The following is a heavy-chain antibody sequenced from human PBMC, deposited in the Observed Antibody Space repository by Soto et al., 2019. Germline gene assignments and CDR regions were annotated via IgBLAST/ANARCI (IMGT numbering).Heavy chain of an antibody. CDR3: ARRDAHYDFWSGYLNLINNWFDP. V-gene: IGHV5-51*01. J-gene: IGHJ5*02. CDR1: GYSFTSYW. D-gene: IGHD3-3*01. CDR2: IYPGDSDT. Sequence: PGESLKISCKGCGYSFTSYWIGWVRQMPGKGLEWMGIIYPGDSDTTYSPSFQGQVTISADKSISTAYLQWSSLKASDTAMYYCARRDAHYDFWSGYLNLINNWFDPWGQGTLVTVSS.